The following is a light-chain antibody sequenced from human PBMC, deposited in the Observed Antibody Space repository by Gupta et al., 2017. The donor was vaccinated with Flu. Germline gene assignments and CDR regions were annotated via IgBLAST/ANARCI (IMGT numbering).Light chain of an antibody. V-gene: IGLV2-14*01. CDR3: SSYTSSSTRV. CDR1: SSDVGGYNY. Sequence: QSALTQPASVSGSPGQSTSISCTGTSSDVGGYNYVSWYQQHPGKAPKLMIYEVSNRPSGVSNRFSGSKSCNTASLTISGRQAEDEADYYCSSYTSSSTRVFGTGTKVTVL. CDR2: EVS. J-gene: IGLJ1*01.